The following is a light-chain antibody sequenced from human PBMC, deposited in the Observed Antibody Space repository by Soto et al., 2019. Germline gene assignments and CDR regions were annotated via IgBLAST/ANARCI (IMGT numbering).Light chain of an antibody. CDR2: LNSDGSH. J-gene: IGLJ2*01. CDR3: QTWVTGIHI. Sequence: QSVLTQSPSASASLGASVKLTCTLSSGHSNYAIAWHQQQPEKGPRFLMKLNSDGSHRKGDGIPDRFSGSSSGAERYLTISTHQSEDEADYYCQTWVTGIHIFGGGTKVTVL. V-gene: IGLV4-69*01. CDR1: SGHSNYA.